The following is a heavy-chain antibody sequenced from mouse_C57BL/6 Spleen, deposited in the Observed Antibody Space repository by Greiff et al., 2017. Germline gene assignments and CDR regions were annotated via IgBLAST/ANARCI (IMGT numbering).Heavy chain of an antibody. CDR1: GYTFTSYT. D-gene: IGHD1-1*01. CDR2: INPSSGYT. V-gene: IGHV1-4*01. CDR3: ARSSYYYGSTYLDY. Sequence: QVQLQQSGAELARPGASVKMSCKASGYTFTSYTMPWVKQRPGQGLEWIGYINPSSGYTKYNQKFKDKATLTADKSSSTAYMQLSSLTSEDSAVYYCARSSYYYGSTYLDYWGQGTTLTVSS. J-gene: IGHJ2*01.